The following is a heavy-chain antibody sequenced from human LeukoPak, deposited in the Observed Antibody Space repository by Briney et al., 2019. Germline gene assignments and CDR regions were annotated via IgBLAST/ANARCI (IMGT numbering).Heavy chain of an antibody. V-gene: IGHV4-38-2*02. Sequence: PSETLSLTCTVSGYSISSGYYWGWIRQPPGKGLEWIGSIYHSGSTYYNPSLKSRVTISVDTSKNQFSLKLSSVTAADTAVYYCARNTGGYSYGYNYYMDVWGKGTTVTVSS. CDR1: GYSISSGYY. CDR3: ARNTGGYSYGYNYYMDV. J-gene: IGHJ6*03. CDR2: IYHSGST. D-gene: IGHD5-18*01.